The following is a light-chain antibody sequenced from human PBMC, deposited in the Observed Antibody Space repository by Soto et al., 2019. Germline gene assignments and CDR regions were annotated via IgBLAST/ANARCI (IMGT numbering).Light chain of an antibody. Sequence: VLTQPPSVSGAPWQTVTISCSGRSSNIGAGYDVHWYQQLPGTAPKLLIYGNSNRPSGVPDRFSGSKSGTSASLAITGLQAEDEADYYCQSYDSSLSGSVFGGGTKLTVL. V-gene: IGLV1-40*01. J-gene: IGLJ3*02. CDR1: SSNIGAGYD. CDR2: GNS. CDR3: QSYDSSLSGSV.